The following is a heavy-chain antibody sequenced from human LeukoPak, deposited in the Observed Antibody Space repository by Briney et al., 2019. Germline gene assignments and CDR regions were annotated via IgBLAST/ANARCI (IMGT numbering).Heavy chain of an antibody. CDR2: IRYDGSNK. J-gene: IGHJ4*02. D-gene: IGHD2-2*01. CDR3: AKDRHPIIVVVPAATYLDY. CDR1: GFSFSSYG. V-gene: IGHV3-30*02. Sequence: GGSLRLSCTASGFSFSSYGMDWVRQAPGKGLEWVAFIRYDGSNKYYADSVKGRFTISRDNSKNTLYLQMNSLRAEDTAVYYCAKDRHPIIVVVPAATYLDYWGQGTLVTVSS.